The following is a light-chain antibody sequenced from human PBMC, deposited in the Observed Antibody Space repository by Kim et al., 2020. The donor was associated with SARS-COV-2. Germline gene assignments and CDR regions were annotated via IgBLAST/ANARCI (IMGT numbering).Light chain of an antibody. CDR2: LGS. CDR1: QSLLHSNGYNY. J-gene: IGKJ2*02. V-gene: IGKV2-28*01. CDR3: MQALQTPGT. Sequence: DIVMTQSPLSLPVTPGEPASISCRFSQSLLHSNGYNYLDWYLQKPGQSPQLLIYLGSNRASGVPDRFGGSGSGTDCTLKISRVEAEDVGVYYCMQALQTPGTFGQGTKLEI.